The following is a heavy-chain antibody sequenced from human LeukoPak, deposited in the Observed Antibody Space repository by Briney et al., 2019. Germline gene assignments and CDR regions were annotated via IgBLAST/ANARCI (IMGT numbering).Heavy chain of an antibody. CDR3: VKGRITMVRGVFDY. D-gene: IGHD3-10*01. CDR2: ISSNGGST. J-gene: IGHJ4*02. Sequence: GGSLRLSCSASGFTFSSYAMHWVRQAPGKGLEYVSAISSNGGSTYYADSVKGRFTISRDNSRNTLYLQMSSLRAEDTAVYYCVKGRITMVRGVFDYWGQGTLVTVSS. V-gene: IGHV3-64D*09. CDR1: GFTFSSYA.